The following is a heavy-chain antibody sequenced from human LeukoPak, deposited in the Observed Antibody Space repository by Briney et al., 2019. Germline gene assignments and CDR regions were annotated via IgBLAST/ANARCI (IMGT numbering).Heavy chain of an antibody. CDR3: ARDQVGATTDY. CDR2: IKQDGSEK. CDR1: GFTFSSYW. J-gene: IGHJ4*02. V-gene: IGHV3-7*01. Sequence: GGSLRLSCAASGFTFSSYWMSWVRQAPGRGLEWVADIKQDGSEKYYVDSVKGRFTISRDNAKNSLYLQMNSLRAEDTAVYYCARDQVGATTDYWGQGTLVTVSS. D-gene: IGHD1-26*01.